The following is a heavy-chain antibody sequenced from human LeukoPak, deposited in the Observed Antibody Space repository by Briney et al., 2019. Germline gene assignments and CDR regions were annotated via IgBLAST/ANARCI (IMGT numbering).Heavy chain of an antibody. CDR3: ARNAWELRHLLKFLFDY. D-gene: IGHD1-26*01. V-gene: IGHV3-21*01. CDR2: ISSSSSYI. Sequence: GGSLRLSCAASGFTFSSYSMNWVRQAPGKGPEWVSSISSSSSYIYYADSVKGRFTISRDNAKNSLYLQMNSLRAEDTAVYYCARNAWELRHLLKFLFDYWGQGTLVTVSS. CDR1: GFTFSSYS. J-gene: IGHJ4*02.